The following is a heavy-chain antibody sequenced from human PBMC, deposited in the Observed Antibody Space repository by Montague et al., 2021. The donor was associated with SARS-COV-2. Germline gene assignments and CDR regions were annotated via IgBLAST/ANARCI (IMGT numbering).Heavy chain of an antibody. CDR2: IWYDGSNK. Sequence: SLRLPCAASGFTFSSYGMHWVRQAPGKGLEWVAVIWYDGSNKYYADSVKGRFTISRDNSKNTLYLQMNSLRAEDTAVYYCARDRFDIVVVPAAIDYWGQGTLVTVSS. V-gene: IGHV3-33*01. D-gene: IGHD2-2*01. J-gene: IGHJ4*02. CDR3: ARDRFDIVVVPAAIDY. CDR1: GFTFSSYG.